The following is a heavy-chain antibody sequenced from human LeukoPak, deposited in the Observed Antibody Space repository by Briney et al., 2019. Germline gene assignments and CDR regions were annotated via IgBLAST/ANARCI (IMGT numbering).Heavy chain of an antibody. J-gene: IGHJ4*02. D-gene: IGHD1-26*01. CDR1: GFTFSRFG. Sequence: PGGSLRLSCTASGFTFSRFGMHWVRQAPGKGLEWVAVISYDGSNKYYADSVKGRFTISRDNSKNTLYLQMNSLRAEDTAMYYCTRAYGSYSGFDYWGQGTLVTVSS. CDR2: ISYDGSNK. CDR3: TRAYGSYSGFDY. V-gene: IGHV3-30*19.